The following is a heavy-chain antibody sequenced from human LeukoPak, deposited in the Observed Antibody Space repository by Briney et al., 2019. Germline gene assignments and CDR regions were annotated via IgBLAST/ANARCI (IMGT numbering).Heavy chain of an antibody. J-gene: IGHJ3*02. CDR1: GFTFGDYA. CDR3: TRVGMPQLWIAFDI. Sequence: GGSLRLSCTASGFTFGDYAMSWVRQAPGKGLEWVGFIRSKAYGGTTEYAASVKGRFTISRDDSKSIAYLQMNSLKTEDTAVYYCTRVGMPQLWIAFDIWGQGTMVTVSS. D-gene: IGHD2-2*01. V-gene: IGHV3-49*04. CDR2: IRSKAYGGTT.